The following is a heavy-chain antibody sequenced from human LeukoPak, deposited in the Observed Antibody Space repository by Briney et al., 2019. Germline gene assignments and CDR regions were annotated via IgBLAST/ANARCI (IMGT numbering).Heavy chain of an antibody. Sequence: SETLSLTCAVSGGSISSNNWWGWVRQPPGKGLEWIGEIYHSGSTNYNPSLKSRVTISVDKSKNQFSLRLSSVTAADTAVYYCASKGYTYGYFDYWGQGTLVTVSS. D-gene: IGHD5-18*01. CDR1: GGSISSNNW. CDR3: ASKGYTYGYFDY. CDR2: IYHSGST. J-gene: IGHJ4*02. V-gene: IGHV4-4*02.